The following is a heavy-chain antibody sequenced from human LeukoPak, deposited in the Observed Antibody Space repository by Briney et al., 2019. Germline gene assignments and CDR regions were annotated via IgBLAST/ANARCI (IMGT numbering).Heavy chain of an antibody. J-gene: IGHJ4*02. D-gene: IGHD6-13*01. CDR2: IGTTSGAI. CDR1: GFTLNAFG. CDR3: AKDRRGPAAGTWYFES. V-gene: IGHV3-48*01. Sequence: RPGGSLRLSCAASGFTLNAFGMNWVRQAPGKGLEWVSYIGTTSGAIYYADSVKGRFTISRDNSKNTLYLQMNSLRAEDTAIYYCAKDRRGPAAGTWYFESWGQGNLVTVSS.